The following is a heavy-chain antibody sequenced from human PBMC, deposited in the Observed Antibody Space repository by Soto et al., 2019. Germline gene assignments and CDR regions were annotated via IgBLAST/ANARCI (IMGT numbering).Heavy chain of an antibody. CDR1: GGTFSSYA. CDR3: AKSDSYVDWLDP. CDR2: IIPIFGTA. Sequence: SVKVSCKASGGTFSSYAISWVRQAPGQGLEWMGGIIPIFGTANYAQKFQGRVTITAEESTSTAYMELSSLRSEDTAVYYCAKSDSYVDWLDPCGEGTLVTVYS. D-gene: IGHD5-18*01. V-gene: IGHV1-69*13. J-gene: IGHJ5*02.